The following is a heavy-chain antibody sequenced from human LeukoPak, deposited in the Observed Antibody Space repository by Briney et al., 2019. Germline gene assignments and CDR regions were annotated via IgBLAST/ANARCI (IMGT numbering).Heavy chain of an antibody. CDR2: IYYTGST. CDR3: ARYDILTGLQGGFFDY. J-gene: IGHJ4*02. V-gene: IGHV4-28*01. Sequence: SETLSLTCAVSGYSISTSNWWGWIRQSPGKGLEWIGYIYYTGSTYYHPSLKSRVTMSVDTSKNQFSLKLSSVTAVDTAVYYCARYDILTGLQGGFFDYWGEGTLVSVS. D-gene: IGHD3-9*01. CDR1: GYSISTSNW.